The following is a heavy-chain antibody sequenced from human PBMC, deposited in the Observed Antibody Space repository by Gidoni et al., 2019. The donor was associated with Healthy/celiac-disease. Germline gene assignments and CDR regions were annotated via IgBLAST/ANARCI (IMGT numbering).Heavy chain of an antibody. V-gene: IGHV2-5*02. Sequence: HITLKESGPTLLKPPQTHTRTGTFSGFSPSTSGVGVGWIRHPPGKALEGLALIYLDDDKRYSPSLKSTLTITKDTSKNLVVLTMTNMDPVDTAPYYCAHSYRYGDYAFDIWGQGTMVTVSS. J-gene: IGHJ3*02. CDR1: GFSPSTSGVG. CDR2: IYLDDDK. CDR3: AHSYRYGDYAFDI. D-gene: IGHD4-17*01.